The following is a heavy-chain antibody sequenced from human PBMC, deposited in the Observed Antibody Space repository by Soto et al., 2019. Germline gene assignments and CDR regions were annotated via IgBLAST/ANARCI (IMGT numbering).Heavy chain of an antibody. D-gene: IGHD2-15*01. CDR1: GFTFSSYG. CDR2: ISYDGSNK. CDR3: AKDAGDTVVVVAATYYYYGMDV. J-gene: IGHJ6*02. V-gene: IGHV3-30*18. Sequence: QVQLVESGGGVVQPGRSLRLSCAASGFTFSSYGMHWVRQAPGKGLEWVAVISYDGSNKYYADSVKGRFTISRDNSKNTLYLQMNSLRAEDTAVYYCAKDAGDTVVVVAATYYYYGMDVWGQGTTVTVSS.